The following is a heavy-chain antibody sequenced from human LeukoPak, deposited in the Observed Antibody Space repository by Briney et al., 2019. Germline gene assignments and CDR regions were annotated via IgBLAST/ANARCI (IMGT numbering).Heavy chain of an antibody. V-gene: IGHV5-51*01. J-gene: IGHJ4*02. D-gene: IGHD7-27*01. Sequence: HGESLKISCKGSGYSFTSYWIGWGRQMPGKGREWRGIIYPGDSDTRYSPSFQGQVTISADKSISTAYLQWSSLKASDTAMYYCARLPLTGGQHVDYWGQGTLVTVSS. CDR2: IYPGDSDT. CDR1: GYSFTSYW. CDR3: ARLPLTGGQHVDY.